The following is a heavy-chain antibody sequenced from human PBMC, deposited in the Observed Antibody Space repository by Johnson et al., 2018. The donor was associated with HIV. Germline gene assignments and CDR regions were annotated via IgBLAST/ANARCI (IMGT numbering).Heavy chain of an antibody. V-gene: IGHV3-23*04. CDR3: AKDLLYCSSTSCHSYNLDAFDI. J-gene: IGHJ3*02. Sequence: VQLVESGGGLIQPGGSLRLSCAASGFTVSSNYMSWVRQAPGKGLEWVSVISGSGGSTDYADSVKGRFTISRDNSKNTLYLQMNSLRAEDTAVYYCAKDLLYCSSTSCHSYNLDAFDIWGQGTMVTVSS. D-gene: IGHD2-2*01. CDR2: ISGSGGST. CDR1: GFTVSSNY.